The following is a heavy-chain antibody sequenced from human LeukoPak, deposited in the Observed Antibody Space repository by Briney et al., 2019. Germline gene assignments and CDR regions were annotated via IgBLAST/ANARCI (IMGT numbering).Heavy chain of an antibody. V-gene: IGHV3-23*01. CDR1: GFTFSSYA. J-gene: IGHJ4*02. Sequence: PGGSLRLSCAASGFTFSSYAMSWVRQAPGKGLEWVSAISGSGGSTYYADSVKGRFTISRDNPKNTLYLQMNSLRAEDTAVYYCAEGPYYDFWSGYPSYFDHWGQGTLVTVSS. CDR3: AEGPYYDFWSGYPSYFDH. D-gene: IGHD3-3*01. CDR2: ISGSGGST.